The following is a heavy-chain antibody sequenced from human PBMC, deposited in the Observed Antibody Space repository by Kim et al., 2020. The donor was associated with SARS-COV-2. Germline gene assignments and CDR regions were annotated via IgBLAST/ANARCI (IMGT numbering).Heavy chain of an antibody. V-gene: IGHV4-31*03. D-gene: IGHD3-10*01. J-gene: IGHJ4*02. Sequence: SETLSLTCTVSGGSISSGGYYWSWIRQHPGKGLEWIGYIYYSGSTYYNPSLKSRVTISVDTSKNQFSLKLSSVTAADTAVYYCARWFGELLYPKNYFDYWGQGTLVTVSS. CDR3: ARWFGELLYPKNYFDY. CDR2: IYYSGST. CDR1: GGSISSGGYY.